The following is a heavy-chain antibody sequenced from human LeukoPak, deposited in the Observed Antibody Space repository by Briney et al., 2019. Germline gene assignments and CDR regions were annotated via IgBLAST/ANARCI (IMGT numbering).Heavy chain of an antibody. D-gene: IGHD3-10*01. Sequence: GGSLRLSCAASGFTVSSNYMSWVRQAPGKGLEWVSAISGSGGSTYYADSVKGRFTISRDNSKNTLYLQMNSLRAEDTAVYYCAKVALVLWFGELLPNWFDPWGQGTLVTVSS. CDR1: GFTVSSNY. CDR3: AKVALVLWFGELLPNWFDP. J-gene: IGHJ5*02. CDR2: ISGSGGST. V-gene: IGHV3-23*01.